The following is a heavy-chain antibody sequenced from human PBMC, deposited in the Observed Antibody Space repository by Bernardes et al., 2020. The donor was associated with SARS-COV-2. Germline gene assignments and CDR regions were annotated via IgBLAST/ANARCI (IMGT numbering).Heavy chain of an antibody. Sequence: SETLSLTCTFSGGSISSSYWSWIRQPPGKGLEWIANVDYSGTTLYNPALASGATISVETSRNQFSLKLSSVTAADTATYYCASRINMGTPSPDQNHWFDPSCPGTLVTVSS. J-gene: IGHJ5*02. CDR2: VDYSGTT. D-gene: IGHD3-3*02. CDR3: ASRINMGTPSPDQNHWFDP. CDR1: GGSISSSY. V-gene: IGHV4-59*08.